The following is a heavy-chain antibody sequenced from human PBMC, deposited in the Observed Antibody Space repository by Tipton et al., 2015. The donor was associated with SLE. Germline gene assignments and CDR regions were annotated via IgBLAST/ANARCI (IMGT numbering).Heavy chain of an antibody. CDR3: AGVRIAGAHPSSPGGYYFDY. CDR2: IIPILGIA. D-gene: IGHD6-13*01. CDR1: GGTFSSYA. J-gene: IGHJ4*02. Sequence: QSGAEVKKPGSSVKVSCKASGGTFSSYAISWVRQAPGQGLEWMGGIIPILGIANYAQKFQVRVTITTGESTSTAYMELSSLRSWDPAVYYCAGVRIAGAHPSSPGGYYFDYWGQGTLVTVSS. V-gene: IGHV1-69*05.